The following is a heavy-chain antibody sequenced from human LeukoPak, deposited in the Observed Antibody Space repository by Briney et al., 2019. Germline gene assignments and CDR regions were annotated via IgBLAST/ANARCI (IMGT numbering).Heavy chain of an antibody. CDR3: ARGRGAVAGTMGRYFDY. D-gene: IGHD6-19*01. J-gene: IGHJ4*02. CDR1: GGTFSSYA. Sequence: SVKVSCKASGGTFSSYAISWVRQAPGQGLEWMGRIIPILGIANYAQKFQGRVTITADKSTSTAYMELSSLRSEDTAVYYCARGRGAVAGTMGRYFDYWGQGTLVTVSS. V-gene: IGHV1-69*04. CDR2: IIPILGIA.